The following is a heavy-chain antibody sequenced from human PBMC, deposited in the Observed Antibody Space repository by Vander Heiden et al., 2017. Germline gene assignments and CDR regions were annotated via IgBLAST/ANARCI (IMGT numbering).Heavy chain of an antibody. V-gene: IGHV3-23*01. D-gene: IGHD2-15*01. CDR1: GFTFSSYA. J-gene: IGHJ4*02. CDR3: AKEAFVVSGPLDY. CDR2: ISGSGGST. Sequence: EVQLLESGGGLVQPGGSLRLSCAASGFTFSSYAMRSVPQAPGKGLEWVSAISGSGGSTYYADSVKGRFTISRDNSKNTRYLQMNSLRAEDTAVYYCAKEAFVVSGPLDYWGQGTLVTVSS.